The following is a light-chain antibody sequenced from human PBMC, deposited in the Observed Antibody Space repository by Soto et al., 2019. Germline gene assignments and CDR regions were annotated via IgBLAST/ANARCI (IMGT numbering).Light chain of an antibody. J-gene: IGKJ1*01. CDR1: QSVSSNY. V-gene: IGKV3-20*01. Sequence: EGVLTQSPGTVSLSPGQGVTLSCRASQSVSSNYFAWYQQKPGQAPRLLIYGVSSRPTGIPDRFSGSGSGTDFTLTISRLEPEDFSVYYCEQYGSSPRTFGQGTKVDIK. CDR3: EQYGSSPRT. CDR2: GVS.